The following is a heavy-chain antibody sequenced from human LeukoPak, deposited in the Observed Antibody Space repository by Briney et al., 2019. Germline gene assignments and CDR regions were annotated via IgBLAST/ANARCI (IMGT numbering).Heavy chain of an antibody. Sequence: SVKVSCKASGYTFTSYDISWVRQAPGQGLEWMGGIIPIFGTANYAQKFQGRVTITADESTSTAYVELSSLRSEDTAVYYCARQFRIAARPNAFDIWGQGTMVTVSS. CDR1: GYTFTSYD. V-gene: IGHV1-69*13. CDR2: IIPIFGTA. CDR3: ARQFRIAARPNAFDI. J-gene: IGHJ3*02. D-gene: IGHD6-6*01.